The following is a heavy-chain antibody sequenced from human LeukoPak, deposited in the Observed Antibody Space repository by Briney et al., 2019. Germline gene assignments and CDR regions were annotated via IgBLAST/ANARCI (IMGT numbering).Heavy chain of an antibody. CDR2: IKQDGSEK. V-gene: IGHV3-7*01. J-gene: IGHJ4*02. CDR3: ASGRQLGY. D-gene: IGHD3-16*01. CDR1: GFPFISYW. Sequence: GGSLSLSCAASGFPFISYWMSWVRQAPGKGLEWVANIKQDGSEKYYVDSAKGRFTISRDNAKNSLYLQMNSLRAEDTALYYCASGRQLGYWGQGTLVTVSS.